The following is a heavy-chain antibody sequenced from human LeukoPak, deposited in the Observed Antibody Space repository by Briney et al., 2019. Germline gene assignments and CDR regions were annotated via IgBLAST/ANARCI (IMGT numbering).Heavy chain of an antibody. CDR1: GYTFTGHY. CDR3: ARADGYYDILTGYYLVAEYFQH. V-gene: IGHV1-2*02. CDR2: INPNSGGT. D-gene: IGHD3-9*01. J-gene: IGHJ1*01. Sequence: ASVKVSCKASGYTFTGHYMHWVRQAPGQGLEWMGWINPNSGGTNYAQKFQGRVTMTRDTSISTAYMELSRLRSDDTAVYYCARADGYYDILTGYYLVAEYFQHWGQGTLVTVSS.